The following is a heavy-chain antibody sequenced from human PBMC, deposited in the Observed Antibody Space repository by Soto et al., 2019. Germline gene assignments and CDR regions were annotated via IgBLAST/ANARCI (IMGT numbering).Heavy chain of an antibody. CDR3: ARDRDGYNHFDY. V-gene: IGHV1-69*06. D-gene: IGHD5-12*01. CDR2: IIPIFGTA. CDR1: GGTFSSYA. J-gene: IGHJ4*02. Sequence: ASVKVSCKASGGTFSSYAISWVRQAPGQGLEWMGGIIPIFGTANYAQKFQGRVTITADKSTSTAYMELSGLRSEDTAVYYCARDRDGYNHFDYWGQGTLVTVSS.